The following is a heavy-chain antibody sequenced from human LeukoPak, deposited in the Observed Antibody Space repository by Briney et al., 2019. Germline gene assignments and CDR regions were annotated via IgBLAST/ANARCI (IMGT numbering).Heavy chain of an antibody. CDR3: ASXXXXXSYGDYYYYYMDX. D-gene: IGHD5-18*01. Sequence: TSETLSLTCTVSGGSISSGSYYWSRIRQPAGKGLEWIGRIYTTGSTNYNPSLKSRVTISVDTSKNQFSLKLNSVTAADTAVYYXASXXXXXSYGDYYYYYMDXWGKGTTVTXSS. CDR2: IYTTGST. J-gene: IGHJ6*03. V-gene: IGHV4-61*02. CDR1: GGSISSGSYY.